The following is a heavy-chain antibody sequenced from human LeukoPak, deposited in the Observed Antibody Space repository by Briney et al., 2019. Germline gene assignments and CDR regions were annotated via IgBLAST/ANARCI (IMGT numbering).Heavy chain of an antibody. D-gene: IGHD3-3*01. CDR3: AKCSFFWSGYFDY. Sequence: GGSLRLSCAASGFTFSSYAMTWVRQAPGKGLEWVSAISGSGGSTYYADSVKGRFTISRDNSKNTLYLQMNSLRAEDTAVYYCAKCSFFWSGYFDYWGQGTLVTVSS. V-gene: IGHV3-23*01. CDR2: ISGSGGST. J-gene: IGHJ4*02. CDR1: GFTFSSYA.